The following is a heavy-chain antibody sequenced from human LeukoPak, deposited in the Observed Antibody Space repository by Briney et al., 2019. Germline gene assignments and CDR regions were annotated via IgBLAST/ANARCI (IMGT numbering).Heavy chain of an antibody. D-gene: IGHD3-22*01. CDR2: INPSGGST. CDR3: ARDNSIPGYYDSSGYDY. J-gene: IGHJ4*02. V-gene: IGHV1-46*01. Sequence: GASVKVSCKASGYTFTSYYMHWVRQAPGQGLEWMGLINPSGGSTSYAQKFQGRVTMTRDTSTSTVYMELSSLRSEDTAVYYCARDNSIPGYYDSSGYDYWGQGTLVTVSS. CDR1: GYTFTSYY.